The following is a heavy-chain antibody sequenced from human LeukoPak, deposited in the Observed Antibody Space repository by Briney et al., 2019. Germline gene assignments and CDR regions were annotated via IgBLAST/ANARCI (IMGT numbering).Heavy chain of an antibody. CDR1: GFTFDDYA. V-gene: IGHV3-9*01. D-gene: IGHD1-14*01. CDR2: ISWNSGSI. J-gene: IGHJ4*02. CDR3: AKPARTDYVDY. Sequence: GGSLRLSCAASGFTFDDYAMHWVRQAPGKGLEWVSGISWNSGSIGYADSVKGRFTISRDNSKNTLYLRINSLRAEDTAVYYCAKPARTDYVDYWGQGTLVTVSS.